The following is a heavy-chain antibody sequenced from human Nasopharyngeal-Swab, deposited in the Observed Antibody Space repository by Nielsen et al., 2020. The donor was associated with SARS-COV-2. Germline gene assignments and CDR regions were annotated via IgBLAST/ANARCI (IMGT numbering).Heavy chain of an antibody. D-gene: IGHD2-8*01. CDR2: IYYSGST. CDR1: GGSISSSSYY. J-gene: IGHJ6*03. V-gene: IGHV4-39*01. Sequence: SETLSLTCTVSGGSISSSSYYWGWIRQPPGKGLEWIGSIYYSGSTYYNPSLKSRVTISVDTSKNQFSLKLSSVTAADTAVYYCARVLGYCTNGVRSNQIYYYYYMDVWGKGTTVTVSS. CDR3: ARVLGYCTNGVRSNQIYYYYYMDV.